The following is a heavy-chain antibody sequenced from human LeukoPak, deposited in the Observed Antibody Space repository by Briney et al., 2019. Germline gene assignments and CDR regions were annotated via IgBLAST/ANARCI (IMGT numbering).Heavy chain of an antibody. Sequence: SETLSLTCTVSGGSISSYYWSWIRQPPGKGLEWIGYIYYSGSTNYNPSLKSRVTMSVDTSKNQFSLKLTSVTAADTAVYYCARGGYSSTWYGTKMGFDYWGQGTLVTVSS. CDR1: GGSISSYY. V-gene: IGHV4-59*08. D-gene: IGHD6-13*01. J-gene: IGHJ4*02. CDR3: ARGGYSSTWYGTKMGFDY. CDR2: IYYSGST.